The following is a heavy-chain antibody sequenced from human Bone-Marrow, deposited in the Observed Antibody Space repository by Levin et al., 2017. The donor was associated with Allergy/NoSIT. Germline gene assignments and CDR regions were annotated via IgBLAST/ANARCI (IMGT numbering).Heavy chain of an antibody. CDR2: IYSGGST. V-gene: IGHV3-53*01. Sequence: GGSLRLSCAASGFIVSSNYMSWVRQAPGKGLEWVSVIYSGGSTYYADSVKGRFTISRDNSKNTLYLQMNSLRAEDTAVYYCARARGSGYVYYFDYWGQGTLVTVSS. CDR1: GFIVSSNY. CDR3: ARARGSGYVYYFDY. J-gene: IGHJ4*02. D-gene: IGHD5-12*01.